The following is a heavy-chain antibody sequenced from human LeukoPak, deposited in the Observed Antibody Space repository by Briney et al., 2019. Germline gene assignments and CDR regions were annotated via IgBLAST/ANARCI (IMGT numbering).Heavy chain of an antibody. Sequence: GGSLRLSCAASGFTFDDYGMSWVRQAPGKGLEWVSGISGSGGSTNYADSVKGRFTISRDSSKNTLFLQMNRLRPEDAAVYYCAKAPVTTCRGAYCYPFDYWGQGTLVTVSS. J-gene: IGHJ4*02. CDR2: ISGSGGST. CDR3: AKAPVTTCRGAYCYPFDY. D-gene: IGHD2-21*01. V-gene: IGHV3-23*01. CDR1: GFTFDDYG.